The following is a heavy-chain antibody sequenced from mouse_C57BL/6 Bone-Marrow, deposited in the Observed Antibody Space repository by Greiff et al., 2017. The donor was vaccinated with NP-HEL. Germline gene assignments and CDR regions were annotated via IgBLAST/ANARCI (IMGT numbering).Heavy chain of an antibody. Sequence: QVQLQQPGAELVRPGSSVKLSCKASGYTFTSYWMHWVKQRPIQGLEWIGNIDPSDSETHYNQKFKDKATLTVDTSSSTAYMQLSSLTSEDSAVYYCARSLYYDYDGGFAYWGQGTLVTVSA. J-gene: IGHJ3*01. CDR1: GYTFTSYW. V-gene: IGHV1-52*01. D-gene: IGHD2-4*01. CDR2: IDPSDSET. CDR3: ARSLYYDYDGGFAY.